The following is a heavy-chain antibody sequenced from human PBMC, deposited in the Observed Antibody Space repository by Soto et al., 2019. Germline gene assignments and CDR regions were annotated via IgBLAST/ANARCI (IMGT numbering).Heavy chain of an antibody. V-gene: IGHV3-33*01. CDR2: IWYDGSNK. D-gene: IGHD3-10*01. CDR1: GGTFSSYG. Sequence: QVQLVQSGAEVKKPGSSVKVSCKASGGTFSSYGMHWVRQAPGKGLEWVAVIWYDGSNKYYADSVKGRFTISRDNSKNTLYLQMNSLRAEDTAVYYCARDRYYYGSGKNIDYWGQGTLVTVSS. J-gene: IGHJ4*02. CDR3: ARDRYYYGSGKNIDY.